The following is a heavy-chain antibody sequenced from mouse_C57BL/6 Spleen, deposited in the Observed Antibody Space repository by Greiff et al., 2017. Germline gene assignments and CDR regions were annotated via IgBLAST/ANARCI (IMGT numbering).Heavy chain of an antibody. CDR1: GFTFSSYG. Sequence: EVMLVESGGDLVKPGGSLKLSCAASGFTFSSYGMSWVRQTPDKGLEWVATISSGGSYTYYPDSVKGRFTISRDNAKNTLYLQMSSLKSEDTAMYYCAREEGYGSSYVFDYGGQGTTLTVSS. J-gene: IGHJ2*01. V-gene: IGHV5-6*01. CDR3: AREEGYGSSYVFDY. D-gene: IGHD1-1*01. CDR2: ISSGGSYT.